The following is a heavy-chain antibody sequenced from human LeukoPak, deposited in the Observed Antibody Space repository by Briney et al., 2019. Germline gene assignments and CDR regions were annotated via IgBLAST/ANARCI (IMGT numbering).Heavy chain of an antibody. CDR3: ARFYDFWSGPLGYMDV. CDR2: ISAYNGNT. CDR1: GYTFTSYG. D-gene: IGHD3-3*01. V-gene: IGHV1-18*01. J-gene: IGHJ6*03. Sequence: ASVKVSCKASGYTFTSYGISWVRQAPGQGLEWMGWISAYNGNTNYAQKLQGRVTMTTDTSTSTAYMELRSLRSDDTAVYYCARFYDFWSGPLGYMDVWGKGTTVTVSS.